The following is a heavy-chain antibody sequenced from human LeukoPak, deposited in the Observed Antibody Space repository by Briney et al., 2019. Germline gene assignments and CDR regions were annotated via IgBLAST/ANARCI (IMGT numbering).Heavy chain of an antibody. J-gene: IGHJ5*02. Sequence: GGSLRLSCAASGFTFSTYAMSWVRQAPGKGLEWVAGISGYGDNTYYADSVKGRFTISRDNSRNTLDLQMNSLRVEDTAFYYCARELRGVRRWFDPWGQGTLVTVSS. CDR2: ISGYGDNT. V-gene: IGHV3-23*01. CDR3: ARELRGVRRWFDP. CDR1: GFTFSTYA. D-gene: IGHD3-10*01.